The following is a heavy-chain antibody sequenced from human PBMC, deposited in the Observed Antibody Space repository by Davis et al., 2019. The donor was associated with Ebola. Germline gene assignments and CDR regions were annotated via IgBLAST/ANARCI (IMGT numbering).Heavy chain of an antibody. Sequence: SETLSLTCTVSGGSMSSYYWSWIRQPPGKGLEWIGEINHRGSTKYNPSLESRVTISVDTSKNQFSLKLSSVTAADTAVYYCARGQYHYDRTGYHPDDYFDYWGQETLVTVSS. CDR3: ARGQYHYDRTGYHPDDYFDY. CDR2: INHRGST. D-gene: IGHD3-22*01. J-gene: IGHJ4*02. CDR1: GGSMSSYY. V-gene: IGHV4-34*01.